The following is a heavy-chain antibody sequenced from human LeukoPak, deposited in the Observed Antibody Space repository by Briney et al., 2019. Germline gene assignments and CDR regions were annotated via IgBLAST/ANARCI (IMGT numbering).Heavy chain of an antibody. V-gene: IGHV4-30-2*01. CDR3: ARLQYCSGTSCYWFDP. Sequence: SETLSLTCDVSGGSISSGLYSWSWIRQPLGKGLEWIGYIYHTGSTYYNPSLKSRVTISVDTSKNQFSLRLSSVTAADTAVYYCARLQYCSGTSCYWFDPWGQGTLVPVSS. D-gene: IGHD2-2*01. J-gene: IGHJ5*02. CDR1: GGSISSGLYS. CDR2: IYHTGST.